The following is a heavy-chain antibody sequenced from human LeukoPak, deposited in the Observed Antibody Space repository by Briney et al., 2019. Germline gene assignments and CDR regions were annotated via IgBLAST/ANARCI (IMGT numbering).Heavy chain of an antibody. J-gene: IGHJ6*03. CDR3: ARDQGHYDYYMDV. CDR2: ISSSGTTT. CDR1: GFTISDYY. Sequence: GGSLRLSCAASGFTISDYYMSWIRQAPGKGLEWILYISSSGTTTYYADSVKGRFTISRDNAENSLYLQMNSLRAEDTAVYYCARDQGHYDYYMDVWGQGTTVTVSS. V-gene: IGHV3-11*01.